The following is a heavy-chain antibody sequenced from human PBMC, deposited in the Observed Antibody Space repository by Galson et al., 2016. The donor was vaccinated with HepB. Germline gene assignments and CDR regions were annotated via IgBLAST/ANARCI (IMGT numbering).Heavy chain of an antibody. J-gene: IGHJ4*02. V-gene: IGHV3-53*01. CDR2: IYSAGDS. Sequence: SLRLSCAASGFTVSSNYMTWVRQAPGRGLEWVSVIYSAGDSYYADSVKGRFSISRDNSKNMLYLQMNSLRAEDTAVYYCAHNNGWYGKGYFDYWGQGTLATVSS. CDR3: AHNNGWYGKGYFDY. CDR1: GFTVSSNY. D-gene: IGHD6-19*01.